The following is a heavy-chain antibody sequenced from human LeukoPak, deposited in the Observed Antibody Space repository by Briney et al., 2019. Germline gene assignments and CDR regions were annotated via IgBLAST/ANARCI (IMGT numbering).Heavy chain of an antibody. Sequence: SETLSLTCTVSGVSISSSSHSWGWIRQPPGKGLEWIGSISYSGSTYYNPSLKTRVTMSVDTSENQFSLKLSSVTASDSAVYYCARIYCTSTSCYGDSYYGMDVWGQGTTVTVSS. CDR2: ISYSGST. J-gene: IGHJ6*02. V-gene: IGHV4-39*01. CDR1: GVSISSSSHS. CDR3: ARIYCTSTSCYGDSYYGMDV. D-gene: IGHD2-2*01.